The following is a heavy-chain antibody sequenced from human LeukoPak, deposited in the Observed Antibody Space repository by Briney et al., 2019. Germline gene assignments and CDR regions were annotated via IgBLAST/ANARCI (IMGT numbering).Heavy chain of an antibody. CDR3: AVHYGSGSKPIDF. CDR1: GGSISSSSYY. V-gene: IGHV4-39*07. J-gene: IGHJ4*02. Sequence: PSETLSLTCTVSGGSISSSSYYWGWIRQPPGKGLEWIGSIYYSGSTYYNPSLKSRVTISVDTSKNQFSLKLSSVTAADTAVYYCAVHYGSGSKPIDFWGQGTLVTVSS. CDR2: IYYSGST. D-gene: IGHD3-10*01.